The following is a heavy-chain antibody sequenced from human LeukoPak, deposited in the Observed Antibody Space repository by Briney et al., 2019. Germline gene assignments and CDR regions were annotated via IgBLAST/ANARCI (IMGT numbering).Heavy chain of an antibody. CDR1: GGSISSSSYY. CDR2: ISYSGST. V-gene: IGHV4-39*01. J-gene: IGHJ1*01. CDR3: AAEFRMDSSFQH. Sequence: PSETLSLTCTVSGGSISSSSYYWGWIRQPPGKGLEWIGSISYSGSTYYDPSLKSRVTISVDTSKNQFSLKLSSVTAADTAVDFCAAEFRMDSSFQHWGQGTLVSVSS. D-gene: IGHD2-2*03.